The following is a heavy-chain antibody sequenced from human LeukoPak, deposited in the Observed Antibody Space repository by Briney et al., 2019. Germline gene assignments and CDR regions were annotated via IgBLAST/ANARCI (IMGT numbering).Heavy chain of an antibody. CDR3: ARQAYSSNLGWFDP. CDR1: GGSISSSTYY. CDR2: IYNSGST. V-gene: IGHV4-39*01. J-gene: IGHJ5*02. D-gene: IGHD6-13*01. Sequence: SETLSLTCSVSGGSISSSTYYWGWVRQPPGNGLEWIGNIYNSGSTYYNPSLKSRVTISVDTSKNQFSLKLSSVTAADTAVYYCARQAYSSNLGWFDPWGQGTLVTVSS.